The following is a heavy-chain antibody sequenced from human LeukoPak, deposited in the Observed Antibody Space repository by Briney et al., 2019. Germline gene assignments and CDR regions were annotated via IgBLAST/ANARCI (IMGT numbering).Heavy chain of an antibody. CDR3: ARGGYCSGGNCRNYYYYYGMDV. D-gene: IGHD2-15*01. Sequence: SGGSLRLSCAASGFTFSSYAMSWVRQAPGKGLEWVSAISGSGGSTYYADSVKGRFTISRDNSKNALYLQMNSLRVEDTAVYYCARGGYCSGGNCRNYYYYYGMDVWGQGTTVTVSS. CDR2: ISGSGGST. J-gene: IGHJ6*02. CDR1: GFTFSSYA. V-gene: IGHV3-23*01.